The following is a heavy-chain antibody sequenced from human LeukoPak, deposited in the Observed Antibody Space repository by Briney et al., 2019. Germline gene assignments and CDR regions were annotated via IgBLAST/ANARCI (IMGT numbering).Heavy chain of an antibody. Sequence: SQTLSLTCTVSGGSISSGGYYWSWIRQPPGKGLEWIGYIYHSGSTYYNPSLKSRVTISVDRSKNQFSLKLSSVTAADTAVYYCARGGERAVALFDYWGQGTLVTVSS. CDR2: IYHSGST. CDR1: GGSISSGGYY. J-gene: IGHJ4*02. D-gene: IGHD6-19*01. CDR3: ARGGERAVALFDY. V-gene: IGHV4-30-2*01.